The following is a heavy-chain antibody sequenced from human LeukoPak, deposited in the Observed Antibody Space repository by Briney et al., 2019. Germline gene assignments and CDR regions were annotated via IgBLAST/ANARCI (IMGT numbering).Heavy chain of an antibody. Sequence: SETLSLTCTVSGGSISSSSYYWGWIRQPPGKGLEWIGSIYYSGSTYYNPSLKSRVTISVDTSKNQFSLKLSSVTAADTAVYYCARQGYSYGYDDYWGQGTLVTVSS. V-gene: IGHV4-39*01. J-gene: IGHJ4*02. CDR1: GGSISSSSYY. D-gene: IGHD5-18*01. CDR2: IYYSGST. CDR3: ARQGYSYGYDDY.